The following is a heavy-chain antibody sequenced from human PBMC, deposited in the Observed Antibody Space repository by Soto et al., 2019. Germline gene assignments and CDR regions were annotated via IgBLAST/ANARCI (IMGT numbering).Heavy chain of an antibody. CDR3: AKGGWYTSSSRSDC. D-gene: IGHD6-6*01. Sequence: QAQLVESGGGVVQPGTSLRLSCSASGFTLSGVDMHWVRQAPGKGLEWVAVMSYDGRNQYYADSVKGRFTVSRDSSKRALDLQMNSLRTEDAAVYYCAKGGWYTSSSRSDCWGQGTLVSVSS. CDR2: MSYDGRNQ. CDR1: GFTLSGVD. V-gene: IGHV3-30*18. J-gene: IGHJ4*02.